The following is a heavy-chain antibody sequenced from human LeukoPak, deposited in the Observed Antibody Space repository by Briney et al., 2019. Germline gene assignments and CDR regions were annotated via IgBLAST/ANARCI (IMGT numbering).Heavy chain of an antibody. Sequence: GGSLRLSCAASGFTVSSNYMSWVRQAPGKGLEWVSAIYSGGSTYYADSVKGRFTISRDNSKNTLYLQMNSLRAEDTAVYYCARVHGSGNFYYFDYWGQGTLVTVSS. V-gene: IGHV3-53*01. CDR3: ARVHGSGNFYYFDY. CDR1: GFTVSSNY. D-gene: IGHD3-10*01. CDR2: IYSGGST. J-gene: IGHJ4*02.